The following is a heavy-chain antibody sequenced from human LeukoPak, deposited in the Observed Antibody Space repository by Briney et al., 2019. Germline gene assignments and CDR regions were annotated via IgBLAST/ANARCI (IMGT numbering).Heavy chain of an antibody. V-gene: IGHV3-74*01. CDR1: GVTVSSIG. CDR3: VRDLGGRSGH. Sequence: GGSLRLSWGASGVTVSSIGMDGGRHAPGKGLVWVSRINEDGSTTNYADSVKGRSTIFRDNAKNTLYLQMNSLRAEDTAVYYCVRDLGGRSGHWGQGTLVTVSS. J-gene: IGHJ4*02. CDR2: INEDGSTT. D-gene: IGHD1-26*01.